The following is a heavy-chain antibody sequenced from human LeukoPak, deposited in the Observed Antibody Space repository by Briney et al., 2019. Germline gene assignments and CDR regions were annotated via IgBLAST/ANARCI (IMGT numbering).Heavy chain of an antibody. CDR1: GGSFSGYY. CDR3: AVMGCSSTSRSYSYYYRDV. Sequence: PSETLSLTCAVSGGSFSGYYWSCIRQPPGKGLEWIGEINHSGSTNYNPSLKSRVTISVDTSKNQFSLKLSSVTAADTAVYYCAVMGCSSTSRSYSYYYRDVWGKGTTVTVSS. J-gene: IGHJ6*03. D-gene: IGHD2-2*01. V-gene: IGHV4-34*01. CDR2: INHSGST.